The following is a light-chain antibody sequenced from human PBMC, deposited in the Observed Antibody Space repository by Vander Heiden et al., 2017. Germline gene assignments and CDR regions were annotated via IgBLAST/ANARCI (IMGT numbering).Light chain of an antibody. CDR1: SSDVGGYNY. V-gene: IGLV2-14*01. J-gene: IGLJ1*01. CDR2: DVS. Sequence: QSALPQPASVSGSPGQSITISRTGTSSDVGGYNYLFWYQQHPGKAPKLMIYDVSSRPSGVSYRFSGSKSGSTASLTISGLQAEDEADYYCSSYTSSSTLEVFGTGTKVTVL. CDR3: SSYTSSSTLEV.